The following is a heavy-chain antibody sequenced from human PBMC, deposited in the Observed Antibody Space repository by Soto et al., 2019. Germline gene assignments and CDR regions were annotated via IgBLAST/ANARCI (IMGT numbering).Heavy chain of an antibody. CDR1: GYTFTSYG. Sequence: ASGKVSCKASGYTFTSYGISWVRQAPGQGLEWMGWISAYNGNTNYAQKLQDRVTMTTDTSTSTAYMELRSLRSDDTAVYYCAREDCSSNSCDMGSMVRGYVDYWGQVTLVTVYS. D-gene: IGHD2-2*02. V-gene: IGHV1-18*01. CDR3: AREDCSSNSCDMGSMVRGYVDY. J-gene: IGHJ4*02. CDR2: ISAYNGNT.